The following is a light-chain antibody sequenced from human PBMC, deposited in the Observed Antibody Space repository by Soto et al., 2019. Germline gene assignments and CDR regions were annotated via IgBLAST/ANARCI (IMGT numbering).Light chain of an antibody. CDR1: QSVLYISNNKSY. CDR3: QQYYNTRYT. J-gene: IGKJ3*01. V-gene: IGKV4-1*01. Sequence: DIVMTQSPDSLAVSLGERDTINCKASQSVLYISNNKSYLAWYQQKPGQPPKLLIYWASTRESGVPDRFSGSGSGTDFTLTISSLQAEDVAVYYCQQYYNTRYTFGPGTKVDIK. CDR2: WAS.